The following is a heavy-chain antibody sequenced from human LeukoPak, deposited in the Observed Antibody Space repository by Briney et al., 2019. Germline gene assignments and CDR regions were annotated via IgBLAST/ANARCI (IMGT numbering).Heavy chain of an antibody. CDR3: ARWIAVAGAIDY. Sequence: ASVKVSCKASGYTFTSYDINWVRQATGQGLEWMGWMNPNSGNTGYAQKFQGRVTITRNTSISTAYMELSSLRSEDTAVYYCARWIAVAGAIDYWGQGTLVTVSS. D-gene: IGHD6-19*01. J-gene: IGHJ4*02. V-gene: IGHV1-8*03. CDR1: GYTFTSYD. CDR2: MNPNSGNT.